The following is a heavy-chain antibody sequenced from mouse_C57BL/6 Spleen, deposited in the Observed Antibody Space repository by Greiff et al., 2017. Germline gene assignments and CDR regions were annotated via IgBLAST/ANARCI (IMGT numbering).Heavy chain of an antibody. CDR3: ASGYERFAY. J-gene: IGHJ3*01. CDR2: IRNKANGYTT. Sequence: EVHLVESGGGLVQPGGSLSLSCAASGFTFTDYYMSWVRQPPGKALEWLGFIRNKANGYTTEYSASVKGRFTISRYNSQSILYLQMNALRAEDSATYYCASGYERFAYWGQGALVTVSA. V-gene: IGHV7-3*01. D-gene: IGHD2-2*01. CDR1: GFTFTDYY.